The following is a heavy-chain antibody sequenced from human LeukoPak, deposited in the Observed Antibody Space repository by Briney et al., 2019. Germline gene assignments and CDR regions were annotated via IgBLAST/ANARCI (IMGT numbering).Heavy chain of an antibody. CDR3: ARSYYYDSSHTVDY. V-gene: IGHV3-33*08. Sequence: GGSLRLSCAASGFTVSSNYMSWVRQAPGKGLEWVAVIWYDGSNKYYADSVKGRFTISRDNSKNTLYLQMNSLRAEDTAVHYCARSYYYDSSHTVDYWGQGTLVTVSS. CDR1: GFTVSSNY. J-gene: IGHJ4*02. CDR2: IWYDGSNK. D-gene: IGHD3-22*01.